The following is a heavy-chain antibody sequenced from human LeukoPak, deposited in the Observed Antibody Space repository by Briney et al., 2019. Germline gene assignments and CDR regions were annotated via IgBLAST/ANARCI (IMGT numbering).Heavy chain of an antibody. V-gene: IGHV4-39*07. Sequence: SETLSLTCTVSGGSISSGSYYWGWIRQPPGKGLEWIGSIYYSGDTYYNPSLKSRVTISVDTSKNQFSLKLSSVTAADTAMYYCARDSRGIAAAGGWGQGTLVTVSS. CDR2: IYYSGDT. CDR3: ARDSRGIAAAGG. D-gene: IGHD6-13*01. CDR1: GGSISSGSYY. J-gene: IGHJ4*02.